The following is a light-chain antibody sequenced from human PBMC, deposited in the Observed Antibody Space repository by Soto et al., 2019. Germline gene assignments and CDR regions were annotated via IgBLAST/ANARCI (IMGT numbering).Light chain of an antibody. J-gene: IGKJ3*01. CDR2: KAS. Sequence: DIQMTQSPSTLSASVGDRVTITCRASQSIRSWLAWYQQKPGKAPKLLIYKASSLESGVPSRFSGSGYGTEFSLTINNLQPDDFATYYCQQYDDYSFTFGPGTKVDIK. CDR1: QSIRSW. V-gene: IGKV1-5*03. CDR3: QQYDDYSFT.